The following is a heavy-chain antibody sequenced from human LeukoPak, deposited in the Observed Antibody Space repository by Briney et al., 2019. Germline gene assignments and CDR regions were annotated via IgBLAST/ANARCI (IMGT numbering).Heavy chain of an antibody. CDR1: GGTFSSYA. V-gene: IGHV1-69*13. Sequence: GASVKVSCKASGGTFSSYAISWVRQAPGQGLEWMGGIIPIFGTANYAQKFQGRVTITADESTSTAYMELSSLRSEDTAVYYCARERSSGWYGYDYWGQGTLVTVSS. D-gene: IGHD6-19*01. CDR2: IIPIFGTA. CDR3: ARERSSGWYGYDY. J-gene: IGHJ4*02.